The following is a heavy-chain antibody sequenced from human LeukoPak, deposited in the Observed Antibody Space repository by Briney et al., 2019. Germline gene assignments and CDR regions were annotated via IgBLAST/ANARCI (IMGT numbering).Heavy chain of an antibody. CDR1: GYSISSGYY. CDR3: ASINRGPYYDFWSGYYLKPSHYYSMDV. J-gene: IGHJ6*03. CDR2: IYHSGST. D-gene: IGHD3-3*01. V-gene: IGHV4-38-2*02. Sequence: PSETLSLTCTVSGYSISSGYYWGWIRQPPGKGLEWIGSIYHSGSTYYNPSLKSRVTISVDTSKDQFSLKLSSVTAADTAVYYCASINRGPYYDFWSGYYLKPSHYYSMDVWGKGTTVTVSS.